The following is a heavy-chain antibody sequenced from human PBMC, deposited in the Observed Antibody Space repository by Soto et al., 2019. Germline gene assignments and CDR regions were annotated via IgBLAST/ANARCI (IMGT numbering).Heavy chain of an antibody. V-gene: IGHV4-34*01. J-gene: IGHJ5*02. D-gene: IGHD3-10*01. CDR3: ATRITMVRGAYGPRGCWFDP. CDR2: INHSGST. Sequence: ETLSLTCAVYGGSFSGYYWSWIRQPPGKGLEWIGEINHSGSTNYSPSLKSRVTISVDTSKNQFSLKLSSVTAADTAVYYCATRITMVRGAYGPRGCWFDPWGQGTLVTVSS. CDR1: GGSFSGYY.